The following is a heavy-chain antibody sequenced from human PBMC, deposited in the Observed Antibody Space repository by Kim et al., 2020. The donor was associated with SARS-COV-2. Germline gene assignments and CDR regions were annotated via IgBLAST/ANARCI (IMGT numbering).Heavy chain of an antibody. Sequence: SETLSLTCTVSGGSISSGGYYWSWIRQHPGKGLEWIGYIYYSGSTYYNPSLKSRVTISVDTSKNQFSLKRSSVTAADTAGYYCARAETIFGVVIGCFDCWGQGTLVTVSS. CDR2: IYYSGST. CDR3: ARAETIFGVVIGCFDC. CDR1: GGSISSGGYY. V-gene: IGHV4-31*03. J-gene: IGHJ4*02. D-gene: IGHD3-3*01.